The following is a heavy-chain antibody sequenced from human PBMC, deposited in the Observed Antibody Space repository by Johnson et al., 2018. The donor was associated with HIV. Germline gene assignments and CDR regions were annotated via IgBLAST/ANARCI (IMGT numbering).Heavy chain of an antibody. CDR2: ITFEGSDK. CDR3: AKDVSVVTPSGSFDI. V-gene: IGHV3-30*04. D-gene: IGHD4-23*01. Sequence: VQLVESGGGVVQPGRSLRLSCAASGFTFSSYAMHWVRQAPGKGLEWVAVITFEGSDKYYADSVKGRVTISRDDSKNTLYLRLNSLRPEDSAVYYCAKDVSVVTPSGSFDIWGQGTMVTVSS. CDR1: GFTFSSYA. J-gene: IGHJ3*02.